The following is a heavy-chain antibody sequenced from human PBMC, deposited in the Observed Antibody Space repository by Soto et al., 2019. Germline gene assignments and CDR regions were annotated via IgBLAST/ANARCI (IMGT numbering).Heavy chain of an antibody. Sequence: QITLKASGPTLVKPTQTLTLTCTLSGFSLTTSGLGVGWIRQHPGKALEWLALIYWDDDKRYSPALKSRLTITKDTSKIQLVLTMTNMAAVYTATYYCAHRRWDYSNFVGDDACDIWGEGTMVTVSS. D-gene: IGHD4-4*01. CDR3: AHRRWDYSNFVGDDACDI. J-gene: IGHJ3*02. CDR1: GFSLTTSGLG. CDR2: IYWDDDK. V-gene: IGHV2-5*02.